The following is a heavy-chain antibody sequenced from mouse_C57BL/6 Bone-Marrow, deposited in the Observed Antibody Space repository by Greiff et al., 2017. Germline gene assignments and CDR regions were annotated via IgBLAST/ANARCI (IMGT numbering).Heavy chain of an antibody. CDR3: ARPITTASSFAY. Sequence: VMLVESGGGLVKPGGSLKLSCAASGFTFSDYGMHWVRQAPEQGLEWVAYISSGSSTIYYADTVKGRFTISRDNAKNTLFLQMTSLRSEDTAMYYCARPITTASSFAYWGQGTLVTVSA. CDR2: ISSGSSTI. CDR1: GFTFSDYG. D-gene: IGHD1-2*01. J-gene: IGHJ3*01. V-gene: IGHV5-17*01.